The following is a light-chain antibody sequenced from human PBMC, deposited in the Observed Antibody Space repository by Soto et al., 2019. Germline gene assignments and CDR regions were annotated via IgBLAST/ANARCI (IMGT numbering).Light chain of an antibody. V-gene: IGLV2-23*01. CDR3: CSYAGSSTLV. J-gene: IGLJ1*01. Sequence: QSALTQPASVSGSPGQSITISCTGTSSDVGSYNLVSWYQQHPDKAPKLMLFDGSMRPSGVSNRFSGSKFGSTASLTISGLQAEDEADYYCCSYAGSSTLVFGTGTKVTVL. CDR1: SSDVGSYNL. CDR2: DGS.